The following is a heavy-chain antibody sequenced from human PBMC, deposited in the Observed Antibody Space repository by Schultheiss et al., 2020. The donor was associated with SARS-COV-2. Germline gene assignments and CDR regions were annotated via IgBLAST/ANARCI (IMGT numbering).Heavy chain of an antibody. V-gene: IGHV3-73*01. CDR3: AKGGIVGATPAFDY. Sequence: GGSLRLSCAASGFTFSDSAMHWVRQAYGKGLEWVGRIRSRANSYATTYAASVKGRFTISRDDSKNTAYLQMNSLKTEDTAVYYCAKGGIVGATPAFDYWGQGTLVTVSS. D-gene: IGHD1-26*01. J-gene: IGHJ4*02. CDR2: IRSRANSYAT. CDR1: GFTFSDSA.